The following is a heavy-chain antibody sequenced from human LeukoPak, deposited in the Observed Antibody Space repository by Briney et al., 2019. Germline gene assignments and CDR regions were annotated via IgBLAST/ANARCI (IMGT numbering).Heavy chain of an antibody. Sequence: RASVKVSCKASGYTFTSYYMHWVRQAPGQGLEWMGIINPSGGSTSYAQKFQGRVTMTRDTSTSTAYMELSSLRSEDTAVYYCAREDGVVIVRDYYYYGMDVWGQGTTVTVSS. CDR3: AREDGVVIVRDYYYYGMDV. CDR2: INPSGGST. J-gene: IGHJ6*02. CDR1: GYTFTSYY. V-gene: IGHV1-46*01. D-gene: IGHD3-3*01.